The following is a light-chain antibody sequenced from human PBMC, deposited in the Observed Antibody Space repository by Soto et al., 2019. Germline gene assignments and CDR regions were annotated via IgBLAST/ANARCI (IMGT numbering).Light chain of an antibody. CDR1: SSHIGTHY. J-gene: IGLJ1*01. Sequence: QSVLTQPPSASGTPGQRVTVSCSGSSSHIGTHYIYWYQQLPGTAPKLLIYRNNQRPSGVPNRFSGSKSGTSASLVISGPRSEDEADYYCAAWDDSMSGPSFVFGTGTKLTVL. V-gene: IGLV1-47*01. CDR3: AAWDDSMSGPSFV. CDR2: RNN.